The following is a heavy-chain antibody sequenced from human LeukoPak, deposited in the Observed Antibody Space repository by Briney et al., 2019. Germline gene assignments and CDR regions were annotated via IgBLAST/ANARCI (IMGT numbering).Heavy chain of an antibody. V-gene: IGHV4-39*01. CDR2: INYSGST. CDR1: GCTISSSSTY. CDR3: ASQYDSSGYYYFDY. D-gene: IGHD3-22*01. J-gene: IGHJ4*02. Sequence: SETLSLTCTVSGCTISSSSTYWGWMRQPPGKGLDWIGSINYSGSTYYSPSLKSGITLSVDTSKNQFSLKLSSVTAADTAVYYCASQYDSSGYYYFDYWGQGTLVTVSS.